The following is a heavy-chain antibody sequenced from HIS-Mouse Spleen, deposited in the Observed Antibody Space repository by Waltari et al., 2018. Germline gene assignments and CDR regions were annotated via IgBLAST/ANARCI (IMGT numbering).Heavy chain of an antibody. CDR2: IDPSGRT. J-gene: IGHJ2*01. D-gene: IGHD3-22*01. CDR1: GGSISSGGYS. CDR3: ARRYYYDSSGIGCWYFDL. Sequence: QLQLQESGSGLVKPSQTLSLTCAVPGGSISSGGYSWSWIRQPPGKGLEWIRYIDPSGRTYYIPSLKSRVTISVDRSKNQFSLKLSSVTAADTAVYYSARRYYYDSSGIGCWYFDLWGRGTLVTVSS. V-gene: IGHV4-30-2*01.